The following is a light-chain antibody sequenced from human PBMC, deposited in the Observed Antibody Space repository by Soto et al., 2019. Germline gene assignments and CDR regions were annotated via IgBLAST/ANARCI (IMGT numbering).Light chain of an antibody. Sequence: EIVLTQSPGTLSLSPGERATLSCRASQSVSSSYLAWYQQRLGQAPRLLIYGASTRAAGIPASFSGSASGTEFTLTISSLQSEDFGVYYCQQYGYSPGLAVGGGTKVDIK. J-gene: IGKJ4*01. CDR2: GAS. CDR1: QSVSSSY. V-gene: IGKV3-20*01. CDR3: QQYGYSPGLA.